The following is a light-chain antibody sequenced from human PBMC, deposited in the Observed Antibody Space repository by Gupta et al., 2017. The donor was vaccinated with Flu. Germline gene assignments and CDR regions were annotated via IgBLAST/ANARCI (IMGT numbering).Light chain of an antibody. CDR1: QGQVHGDRNNY. V-gene: IGKV2D-29*01. J-gene: IGKJ5*01. CDR3: QQSVQLPLT. CDR2: EAS. Sequence: ASPRHPAASARKSSQGQVHGDRNNYLNWYLQKPGKPPKLLIYEASNLDSGVPAKFSGSGSGTDLTLTISSAEAEDIGTYYCQQSVQLPLTLGEGTRLEIK.